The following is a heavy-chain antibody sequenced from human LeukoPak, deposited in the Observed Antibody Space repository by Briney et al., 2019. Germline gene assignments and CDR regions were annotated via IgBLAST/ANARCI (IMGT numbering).Heavy chain of an antibody. CDR3: AKTGYCSSASCGGFDY. CDR1: GFTFSSYA. D-gene: IGHD2-2*01. V-gene: IGHV3-23*01. CDR2: ISGSGGST. Sequence: GGSLRLSCAAAGFTFSSYAMNWVRQAPGKRLEWVSVISGSGGSTYYADSVKGRFTISRDNSKNTLYLQMNSLRAEDTAVYYCAKTGYCSSASCGGFDYWGQGTLVTVSS. J-gene: IGHJ4*02.